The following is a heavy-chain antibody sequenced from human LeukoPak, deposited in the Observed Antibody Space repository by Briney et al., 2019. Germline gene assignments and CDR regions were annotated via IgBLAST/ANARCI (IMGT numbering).Heavy chain of an antibody. CDR2: ISGSGGST. D-gene: IGHD6-19*01. CDR3: AKITVAGTYYYYYYMDV. Sequence: GGTLRLTCAASGFTFSSYGMGWVCQAPEKGLEWVSAISGSGGSTYYADSVKGRFTISRDNSKNTLYLQMNSLRAEDTAVYYCAKITVAGTYYYYYYMDVWGKGTTVTVSS. V-gene: IGHV3-23*01. J-gene: IGHJ6*03. CDR1: GFTFSSYG.